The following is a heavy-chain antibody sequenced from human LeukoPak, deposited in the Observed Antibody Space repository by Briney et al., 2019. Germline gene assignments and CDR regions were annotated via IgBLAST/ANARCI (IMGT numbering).Heavy chain of an antibody. CDR1: GYTLTELS. V-gene: IGHV1-24*01. Sequence: ASVKVSCKVSGYTLTELSMHWVRQAPGKGLEWMGGFDPEDGETIYAQKFQGRVTMTEDTSTDTAYMELSSLRSEDTAVYYCATGTPGSYLYYYYGMDAWGQGTTVTVSS. D-gene: IGHD1-26*01. J-gene: IGHJ6*02. CDR2: FDPEDGET. CDR3: ATGTPGSYLYYYYGMDA.